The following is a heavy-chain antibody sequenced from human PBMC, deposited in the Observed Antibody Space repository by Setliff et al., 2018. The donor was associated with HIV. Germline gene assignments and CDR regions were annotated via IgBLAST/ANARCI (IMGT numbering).Heavy chain of an antibody. CDR3: AREPPNFARYYYDSSGYGDV. CDR2: FYYSWNT. CDR1: GASIGRRSDC. D-gene: IGHD3-22*01. J-gene: IGHJ6*04. V-gene: IGHV4-39*02. Sequence: PSETLSLTCTVSGASIGRRSDCWGWIRQPPGKGLEWIGSFYYSWNTYYNPSLKSRVTISVDTSKNQFSLRLSSVTAADTAVYYCAREPPNFARYYYDSSGYGDVWGKGTTVTVSS.